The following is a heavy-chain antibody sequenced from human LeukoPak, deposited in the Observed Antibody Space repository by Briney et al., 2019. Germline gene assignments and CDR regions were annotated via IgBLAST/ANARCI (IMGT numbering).Heavy chain of an antibody. Sequence: ASVKVSCKASGYTFTGYYMHWVRQAPGQGLEWMGWMNPNSGNTGYAQKFQGRVTMTRNTSISTAYMELSSLRSEDTAVYYCARVESTSFMRYYYYYYMDVWGKGTTVTISS. CDR3: ARVESTSFMRYYYYYYMDV. V-gene: IGHV1-8*02. CDR1: GYTFTGYY. J-gene: IGHJ6*03. D-gene: IGHD2-2*01. CDR2: MNPNSGNT.